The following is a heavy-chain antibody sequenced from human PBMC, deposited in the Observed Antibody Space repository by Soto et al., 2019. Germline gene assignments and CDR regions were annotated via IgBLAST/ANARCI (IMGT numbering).Heavy chain of an antibody. CDR3: ARGRRTIVVVVAATGGYFQH. J-gene: IGHJ1*01. V-gene: IGHV4-4*02. CDR1: GGSISSSNW. Sequence: SETLSLTCAVSGGSISSSNWWSWVRQPPGKGLEWIGEINHSGSTNYNPSLKSRVTISVDTSKNQFSLKLSSVTAADTAVYYWARGRRTIVVVVAATGGYFQHWGQGTLVTVSS. CDR2: INHSGST. D-gene: IGHD2-15*01.